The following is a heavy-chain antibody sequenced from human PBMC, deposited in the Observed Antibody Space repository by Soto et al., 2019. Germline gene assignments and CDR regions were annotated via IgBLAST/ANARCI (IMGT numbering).Heavy chain of an antibody. CDR2: ISGSGGST. V-gene: IGHV3-23*01. CDR3: AKVRGGISSTSYTPFAFDI. Sequence: GGSLRLSCAASGFTFSSYAMSWVRQAPGKGLEWVSAISGSGGSTYYADSVKGRFTISRDNSKNTLYLQMNSLRAEDTAVYYCAKVRGGISSTSYTPFAFDIWGQGTMVTVSS. D-gene: IGHD2-2*01. CDR1: GFTFSSYA. J-gene: IGHJ3*02.